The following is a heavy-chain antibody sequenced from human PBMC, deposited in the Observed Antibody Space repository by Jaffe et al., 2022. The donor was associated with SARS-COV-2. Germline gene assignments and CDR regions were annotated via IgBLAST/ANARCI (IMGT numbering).Heavy chain of an antibody. J-gene: IGHJ4*02. CDR1: GGSFSGYY. CDR2: INHSGST. Sequence: QVQLQQWGAGLLKPSETLSLTCAVYGGSFSGYYWSWIRQPPGKGLEWIGEINHSGSTNYNPSLKSRVTISVDTSKNQFSLKLSSVTAADTAVYYCARVDYGSGKELDYWGQGTLVTVSS. V-gene: IGHV4-34*01. D-gene: IGHD3-10*01. CDR3: ARVDYGSGKELDY.